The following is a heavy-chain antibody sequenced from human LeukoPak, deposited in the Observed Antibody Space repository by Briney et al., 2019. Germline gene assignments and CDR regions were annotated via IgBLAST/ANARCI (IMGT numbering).Heavy chain of an antibody. CDR2: IRYDGSNK. D-gene: IGHD1-26*01. CDR3: AKDRRAYSGRYFDY. V-gene: IGHV3-30*02. J-gene: IGHJ4*02. CDR1: GYIFSSYG. Sequence: GVPLRLSCTASGYIFSSYGTHWAPQAPGKGLECVTFIRYDGSNKYYEDSVKGRFTISRDNSKNTLYLEMDSVRAEDTAVYYCAKDRRAYSGRYFDYWGQGTLVTVSS.